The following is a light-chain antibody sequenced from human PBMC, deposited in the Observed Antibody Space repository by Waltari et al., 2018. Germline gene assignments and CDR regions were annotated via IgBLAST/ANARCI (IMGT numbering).Light chain of an antibody. CDR3: QQYNSYWT. J-gene: IGKJ1*01. V-gene: IGKV1-5*03. Sequence: DIQMTQSPSTLSASIGDRVTITCRASQSISIWLAWYQQKPGKAPKLLIYKASSLESGVPSRFSGSGSGTEFTLTISSLQPDDYATYYCQQYNSYWTFGQGTKVEIK. CDR2: KAS. CDR1: QSISIW.